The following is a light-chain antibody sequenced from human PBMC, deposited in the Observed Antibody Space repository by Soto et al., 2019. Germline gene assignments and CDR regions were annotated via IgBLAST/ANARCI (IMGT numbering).Light chain of an antibody. CDR3: SSYTRSSTVV. V-gene: IGLV2-14*01. CDR1: SSDVGGYNY. CDR2: EVN. J-gene: IGLJ2*01. Sequence: QSVLTQPASVSGSPGQSITISCIGTSSDVGGYNYVSWYQQHPGKAPKLMIYEVNNRPSGVSNRYSGSKSGNTASLTISGLQAEDEADYYCSSYTRSSTVVFGGGTKLTVL.